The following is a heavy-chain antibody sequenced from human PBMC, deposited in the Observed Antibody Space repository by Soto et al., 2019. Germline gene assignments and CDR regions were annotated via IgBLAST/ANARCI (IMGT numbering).Heavy chain of an antibody. Sequence: EVQLLESGGGSVHPGESLRLSCAASGFTFSDFAMAWVRQAPGKGLEWVPSASASGSGTYYADSVKGRFTISRDNSKNTLFLHMTNLRAGDTALYFCAKGRPGVAAAPDYWGQGTLVTVSS. J-gene: IGHJ4*02. D-gene: IGHD2-21*01. CDR2: ASASGSGT. CDR1: GFTFSDFA. CDR3: AKGRPGVAAAPDY. V-gene: IGHV3-23*01.